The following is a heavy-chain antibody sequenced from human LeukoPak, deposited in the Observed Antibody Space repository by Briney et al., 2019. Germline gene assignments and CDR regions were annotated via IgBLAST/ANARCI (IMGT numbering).Heavy chain of an antibody. CDR1: GYTFTGYY. Sequence: ASVKVSCKASGYTFTGYYMHWVRQAPGQGLEWMGWINPNSGGTNYAQKFQGRVTMTRDTSISTAYMELGRLRSDDTAVYYCARDRLVRGVSPAGYWGQGTLVTVSS. CDR2: INPNSGGT. J-gene: IGHJ4*02. D-gene: IGHD3-10*01. CDR3: ARDRLVRGVSPAGY. V-gene: IGHV1-2*02.